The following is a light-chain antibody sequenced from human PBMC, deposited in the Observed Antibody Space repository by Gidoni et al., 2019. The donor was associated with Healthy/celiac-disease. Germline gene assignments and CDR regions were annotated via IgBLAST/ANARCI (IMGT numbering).Light chain of an antibody. CDR3: SSYTSSSTLGV. V-gene: IGLV2-14*01. J-gene: IGLJ3*02. CDR2: EVS. Sequence: QSALTQPASVSGSPGQSLTISCTGTSSDVGGYTYVSWYQQHPGKAPKLMIYEVSNRPSGVPDRFSGSKSGNTASLTISGLQAEDEADYYCSSYTSSSTLGVFGGGTKLTVL. CDR1: SSDVGGYTY.